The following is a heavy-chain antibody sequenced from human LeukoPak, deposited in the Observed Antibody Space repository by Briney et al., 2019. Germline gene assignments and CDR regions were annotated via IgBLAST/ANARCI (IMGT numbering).Heavy chain of an antibody. V-gene: IGHV4-38-2*02. CDR1: GYSISSGYY. Sequence: SETLSLTCTVSGYSISSGYYWGWIRQPPGKGLEWIGSIYHSGSTYYNPSLKSRVTISVDTSKNQFSLKLSSVTAADTAAYYCARSSSYRAFDIWGQGTMVTVSS. J-gene: IGHJ3*02. CDR3: ARSSSYRAFDI. CDR2: IYHSGST. D-gene: IGHD6-6*01.